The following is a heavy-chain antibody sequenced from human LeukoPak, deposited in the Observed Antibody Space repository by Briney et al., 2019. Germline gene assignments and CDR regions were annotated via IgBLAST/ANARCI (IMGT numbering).Heavy chain of an antibody. CDR2: ISSSGSTI. D-gene: IGHD6-13*01. CDR1: GFTFSDYY. V-gene: IGHV3-11*04. CDR3: ARVARSSRAIDY. J-gene: IGHJ4*02. Sequence: GGSLRLSCAASGFTFSDYYMSWIRQAPGKGLEWVSYISSSGSTIYYADSVKGRFTISRDNVKNSLYLQMNSLRAEDTAVYYCARVARSSRAIDYWGQGTLVTVSS.